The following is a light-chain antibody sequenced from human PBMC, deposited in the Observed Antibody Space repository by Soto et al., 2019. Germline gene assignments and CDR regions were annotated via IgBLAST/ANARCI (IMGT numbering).Light chain of an antibody. CDR1: SSDVGSYNL. V-gene: IGLV2-23*01. J-gene: IGLJ3*02. Sequence: QSVLTQPASVSASPGQSITISCSGTSSDVGSYNLVSWYQHYPGKAPKLIIYEGSRRPSGVSDRFSGSKSGNTASLTISGLHAEDEAYYYCCSYATSRTLVFGGGTKLTVL. CDR2: EGS. CDR3: CSYATSRTLV.